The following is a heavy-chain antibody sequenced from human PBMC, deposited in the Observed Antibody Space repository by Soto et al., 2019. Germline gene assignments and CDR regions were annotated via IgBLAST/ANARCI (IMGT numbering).Heavy chain of an antibody. D-gene: IGHD2-2*01. CDR2: MNPNSGNT. V-gene: IGHV1-8*01. CDR3: ARGRPEYQLLFSNWYFDL. Sequence: GASVKVSCKASGYTFTSYDINWVRQATGQGLEWMGWMNPNSGNTGYAQKFQGRVTMTRNTSISTAYMELSSLRSEDTAVYYCARGRPEYQLLFSNWYFDLWGRGTLVTVSP. CDR1: GYTFTSYD. J-gene: IGHJ2*01.